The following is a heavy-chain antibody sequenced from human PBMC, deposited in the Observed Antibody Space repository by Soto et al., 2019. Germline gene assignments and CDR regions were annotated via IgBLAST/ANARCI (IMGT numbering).Heavy chain of an antibody. Sequence: SETLSLTCTVSGGSISSGDYYWSWIRQHPGKGLEWIGTIYFSGATYYNPSLKSRVTISVDTSKNQFSLNLSSVTAADTAVYYCARRDRSGFSYWLDTWGQGTLVTVSS. CDR2: IYFSGAT. D-gene: IGHD3-22*01. J-gene: IGHJ5*02. V-gene: IGHV4-31*03. CDR1: GGSISSGDYY. CDR3: ARRDRSGFSYWLDT.